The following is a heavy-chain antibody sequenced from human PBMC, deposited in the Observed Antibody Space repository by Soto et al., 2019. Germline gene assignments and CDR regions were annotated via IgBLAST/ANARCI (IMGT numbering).Heavy chain of an antibody. J-gene: IGHJ5*02. CDR1: GYIFTDYY. CDR2: INPNSGGT. Sequence: QVPLVQSGAEVKKPGASVKVSCKASGYIFTDYYMNWVRQAPGQGLEWMGWINPNSGGTNYAQKFQGRVTMPTETSISTAYMELSRLRSDDTAVDYCVRPYCGSNSCHNWFDPWGQGTLVTVSS. D-gene: IGHD2-2*01. V-gene: IGHV1-2*02. CDR3: VRPYCGSNSCHNWFDP.